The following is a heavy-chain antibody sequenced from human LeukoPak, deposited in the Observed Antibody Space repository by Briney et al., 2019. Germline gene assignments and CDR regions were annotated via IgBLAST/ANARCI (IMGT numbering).Heavy chain of an antibody. D-gene: IGHD3-22*01. J-gene: IGHJ3*01. CDR2: INWNSGSI. Sequence: GGSLRLSCAASGFNFDDYGMHWVRQVPGKGLEWVAGINWNSGSIGHADSVKGRFTISRDNAKNSLYLQMNSLRAEDTALYYCAKDRSSGLQGFDVWGQGTMVTVSS. V-gene: IGHV3-9*01. CDR1: GFNFDDYG. CDR3: AKDRSSGLQGFDV.